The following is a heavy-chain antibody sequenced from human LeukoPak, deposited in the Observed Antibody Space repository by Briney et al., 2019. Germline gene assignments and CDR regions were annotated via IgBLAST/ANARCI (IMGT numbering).Heavy chain of an antibody. D-gene: IGHD5-12*01. Sequence: ASVKVSCKASGGAFSNYGINWVRLATGQGLEWMGWMNPNSGNTGYAQKFQGRVTMTRNTSISTAYMELSSLRSEDTAVYYCARGRIVATRGVYNWFDPWGQGTLVTVSS. V-gene: IGHV1-8*02. CDR2: MNPNSGNT. J-gene: IGHJ5*02. CDR1: GGAFSNYG. CDR3: ARGRIVATRGVYNWFDP.